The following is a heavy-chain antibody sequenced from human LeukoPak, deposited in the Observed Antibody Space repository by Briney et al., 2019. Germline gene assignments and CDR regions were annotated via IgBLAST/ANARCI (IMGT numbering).Heavy chain of an antibody. V-gene: IGHV3-23*01. CDR2: ISVGGRST. J-gene: IGHJ4*02. Sequence: GGSLRLSCAASGITLSPYVMRWVRQAQGKGLEWVSSISVGGRSTYYADSVKGRFTISRDNSKNTLYLQMTSLRVEDTAVYYCAKEASSGSLNYWGQGTLVTVSS. CDR1: GITLSPYV. CDR3: AKEASSGSLNY. D-gene: IGHD6-19*01.